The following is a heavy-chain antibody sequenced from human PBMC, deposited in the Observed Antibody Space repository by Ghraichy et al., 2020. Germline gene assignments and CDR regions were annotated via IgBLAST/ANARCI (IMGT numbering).Heavy chain of an antibody. CDR2: ISVRAGST. CDR3: AKGFTYYYYAMEV. Sequence: GESLNISCSASGFTFTDYTMSWVRQAPGKGLEWVSSISVRAGSTYYADSVKGRFSISTDNSKTTLYLHMDSLGADDTAVYYCAKGFTYYYYAMEVWGQGTTVTVS. V-gene: IGHV3-23*01. CDR1: GFTFTDYT. J-gene: IGHJ6*02. D-gene: IGHD3-10*01.